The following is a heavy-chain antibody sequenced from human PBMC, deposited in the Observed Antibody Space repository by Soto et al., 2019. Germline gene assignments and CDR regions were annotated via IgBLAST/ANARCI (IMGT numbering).Heavy chain of an antibody. J-gene: IGHJ3*02. Sequence: DTLALTCSVAGSSIGNYYGSWVPQPPGKGLEWIGYIYYSGSTNYNPSLKSRVTISVDTSKNQFSLKLSSVTAADTAVYYCARHSGGRGYDFWSGPDAFDIWGQGTMVTVSS. CDR2: IYYSGST. CDR1: GSSIGNYY. V-gene: IGHV4-59*08. D-gene: IGHD3-3*01. CDR3: ARHSGGRGYDFWSGPDAFDI.